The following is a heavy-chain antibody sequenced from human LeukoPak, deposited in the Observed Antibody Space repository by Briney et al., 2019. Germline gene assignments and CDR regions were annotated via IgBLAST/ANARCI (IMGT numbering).Heavy chain of an antibody. J-gene: IGHJ4*02. Sequence: TPGGSLRLSCAASGFTFSSYTLIWVRQAPGKGLEWVSCISSSSSYEEYADSVKGRFTISRDNAKNSLFLQMNSLRAEDTAVYYCASGRGYWGQGTRVIVSS. D-gene: IGHD3-10*01. V-gene: IGHV3-21*01. CDR3: ASGRGY. CDR2: ISSSSSYE. CDR1: GFTFSSYT.